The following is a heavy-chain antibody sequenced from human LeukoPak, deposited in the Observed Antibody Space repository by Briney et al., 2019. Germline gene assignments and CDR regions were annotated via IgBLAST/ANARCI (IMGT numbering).Heavy chain of an antibody. D-gene: IGHD3-22*01. CDR3: ARVNYYDSSGSFDY. CDR2: VNHSGIT. Sequence: SETLSLTCAVYGGSFSDYYWSWIRQPPGKGLEWIGEVNHSGITNYNPSLKSRVTISVDTSKNQFSLKLSSVTAADTAVYYCARVNYYDSSGSFDYWGQGSLVTVSS. V-gene: IGHV4-34*01. J-gene: IGHJ4*02. CDR1: GGSFSDYY.